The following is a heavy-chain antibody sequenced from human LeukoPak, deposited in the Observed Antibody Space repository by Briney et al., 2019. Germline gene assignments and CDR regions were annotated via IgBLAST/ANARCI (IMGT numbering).Heavy chain of an antibody. J-gene: IGHJ4*02. D-gene: IGHD3-9*01. V-gene: IGHV1-2*02. CDR2: INPNSGGT. Sequence: RASVKVSCKASGYTFTGYCMHWVRQAPGQGLEWMGWINPNSGGTNYAQKFQGRVTMTRDTSISTAYMELSRLRSDDTAVYYCARDLEFYHVLSGYYVPSFDSWGQGALVTVSS. CDR3: ARDLEFYHVLSGYYVPSFDS. CDR1: GYTFTGYC.